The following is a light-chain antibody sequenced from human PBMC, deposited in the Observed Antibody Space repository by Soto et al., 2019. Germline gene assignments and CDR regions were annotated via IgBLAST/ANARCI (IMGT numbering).Light chain of an antibody. CDR3: QSYDSTLSARYV. J-gene: IGLJ1*01. V-gene: IGLV2-8*01. CDR1: SSDIGGYNS. Sequence: QSALTQSPSASGSPGQSVTISCTGTSSDIGGYNSVSWYQQHPGKAPKVMIYDVTKRPSGVPDRFSGSKSGNTASLTVSALQAEDEGDYYCQSYDSTLSARYVFGTGTQLTVL. CDR2: DVT.